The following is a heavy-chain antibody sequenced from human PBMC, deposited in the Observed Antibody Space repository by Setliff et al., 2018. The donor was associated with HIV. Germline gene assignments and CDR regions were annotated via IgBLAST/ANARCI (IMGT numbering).Heavy chain of an antibody. D-gene: IGHD6-13*01. CDR1: GFTFSNAW. V-gene: IGHV3-15*07. Sequence: GGSLRLSCAASGFTFSNAWMNWVRQAPGKGLEWVGHIKSKTDGGTTDYAAPVKGRFTISRDDSKNTLCLQMNSLRTEDTAVYYCTTDPSSRGYWGQGALVTVSS. CDR2: IKSKTDGGTT. CDR3: TTDPSSRGY. J-gene: IGHJ4*02.